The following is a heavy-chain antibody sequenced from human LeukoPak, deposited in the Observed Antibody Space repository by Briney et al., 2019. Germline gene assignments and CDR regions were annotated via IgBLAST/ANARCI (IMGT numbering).Heavy chain of an antibody. Sequence: SETLSLTCTVSGDSISSGNYYWTWIRQPAGKGLEWIGRIYTSGNTNYNPSLKSQVTISMDTSKNQFSLNLNSVTAADTAVYYYARDRAGDSFDIWGQGTMVTVSS. J-gene: IGHJ3*02. V-gene: IGHV4-61*02. D-gene: IGHD7-27*01. CDR2: IYTSGNT. CDR3: ARDRAGDSFDI. CDR1: GDSISSGNYY.